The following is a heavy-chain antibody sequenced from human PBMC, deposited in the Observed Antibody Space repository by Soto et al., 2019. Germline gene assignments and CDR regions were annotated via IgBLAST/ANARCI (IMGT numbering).Heavy chain of an antibody. CDR3: ARDIGPSSGPPYYFDY. D-gene: IGHD6-19*01. CDR2: ISYDGSNK. CDR1: GFTFSSYA. Sequence: PGGSLRLSCAASGFTFSSYAMHWVRQAPGKGLEWVAVISYDGSNKYYADSVKGRFTISRDNSKNTLYLQMNSLRAEDTAVYYCARDIGPSSGPPYYFDYWGQGTLVTVSS. J-gene: IGHJ4*02. V-gene: IGHV3-30-3*01.